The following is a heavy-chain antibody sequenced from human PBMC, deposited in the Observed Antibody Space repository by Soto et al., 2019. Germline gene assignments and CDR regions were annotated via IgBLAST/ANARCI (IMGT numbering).Heavy chain of an antibody. J-gene: IGHJ5*02. CDR3: ARKSSSSSWFDP. V-gene: IGHV1-18*01. CDR2: ISTYNGNT. Sequence: ASVKVSCKASGYTFFTYGVTWVRQAPGQGLEWMGWISTYNGNTNYAENLQGRVTMTTDTSTRTAYMELRSLRSDDTAVHYCARKSSSSSWFDPWGQGTLVTVSS. D-gene: IGHD6-6*01. CDR1: GYTFFTYG.